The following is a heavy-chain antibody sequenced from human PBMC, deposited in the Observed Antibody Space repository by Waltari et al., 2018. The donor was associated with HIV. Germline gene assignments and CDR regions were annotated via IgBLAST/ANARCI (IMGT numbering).Heavy chain of an antibody. CDR2: INPNGGRP. V-gene: IGHV1-46*04. D-gene: IGHD3-3*01. CDR3: ARVHFTEGPYEYYYYGMGV. J-gene: IGHJ6*02. CDR1: GFAFTTYY. Sequence: QVRLEQSGPEVKEPGASVRISCATYGFAFTTYYMHWVRQVPGQGLQWVGMINPNGGRPCPARALRDRVIISSDMSTKTVYMELTSLRSEDTARYYCARVHFTEGPYEYYYYGMGVWGQGTTVTVSS.